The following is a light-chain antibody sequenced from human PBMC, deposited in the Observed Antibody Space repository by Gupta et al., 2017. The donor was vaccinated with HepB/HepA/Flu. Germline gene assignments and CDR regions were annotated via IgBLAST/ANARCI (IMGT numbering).Light chain of an antibody. CDR2: GAS. V-gene: IGKV3-15*01. CDR1: QSISGN. CDR3: QQYNNWPRT. Sequence: EIVMTQSPDTLSVSPWERATLSCRASQSISGNLAWYQQKPGQAPRILIYGASTRSTGIPARFSGSGSGTEFTLTISSLQSEDFAVYYCQQYNNWPRTFGQGSKVEIK. J-gene: IGKJ1*01.